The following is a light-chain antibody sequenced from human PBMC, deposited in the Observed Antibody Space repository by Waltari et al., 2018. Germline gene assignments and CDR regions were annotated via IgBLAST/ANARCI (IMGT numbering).Light chain of an antibody. Sequence: EIALTQSPATLSLSPGERATLSCRASQSVISYLAWYQQKPGQSPRLLIYDASNRATGIPARFSGSGSGTDFTLTISSLEPEDFAVYFCQQRYNWPPITFGQGTRLEIK. CDR1: QSVISY. CDR3: QQRYNWPPIT. J-gene: IGKJ5*01. V-gene: IGKV3-11*01. CDR2: DAS.